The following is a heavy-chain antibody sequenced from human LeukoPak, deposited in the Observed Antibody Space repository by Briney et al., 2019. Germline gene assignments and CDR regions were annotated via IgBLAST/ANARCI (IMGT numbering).Heavy chain of an antibody. CDR3: GRHVSNGWDYHYGLDV. V-gene: IGHV4-39*01. CDR2: AYYTGEI. D-gene: IGHD6-19*01. J-gene: IGHJ6*02. CDR1: GGSVASTGCY. Sequence: TETLSLTCTVSGGSVASTGCYWGWIRQSPGKGLEWIGSAYYTGEIYSTPSLKSRLTISVDTSKNQFALTLTSVTAADTAVYYCGRHVSNGWDYHYGLDVWGQGTTVTVSS.